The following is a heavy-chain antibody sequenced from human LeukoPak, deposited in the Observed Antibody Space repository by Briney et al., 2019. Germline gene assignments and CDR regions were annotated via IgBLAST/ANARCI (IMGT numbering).Heavy chain of an antibody. D-gene: IGHD3-10*01. Sequence: GGSLRLSCAASGFTFSSYEMNRVRQAPGKGLEWVSYISSSGSTIYYADSVKGRFTISRDNAKNSLYLQMNSLRAEDTAVYYCARFYGSGSYYNGDYWGQGTLVTVSS. J-gene: IGHJ4*02. V-gene: IGHV3-48*03. CDR3: ARFYGSGSYYNGDY. CDR2: ISSSGSTI. CDR1: GFTFSSYE.